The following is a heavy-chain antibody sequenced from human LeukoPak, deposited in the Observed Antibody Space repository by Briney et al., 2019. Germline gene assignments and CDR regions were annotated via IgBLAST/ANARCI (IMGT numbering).Heavy chain of an antibody. J-gene: IGHJ4*02. CDR3: AKWGDYDILTGYYDSDY. V-gene: IGHV3-23*01. Sequence: GGSLRLSCAASGFIFSNYAMSWVRQAPGKGLEWVSAIGGRDGGTYYADSVKGRFTVSRDDPKNTLYLQMNTLRAEDTAVYYCAKWGDYDILTGYYDSDYWGQGTLVTVSS. D-gene: IGHD3-9*01. CDR2: IGGRDGGT. CDR1: GFIFSNYA.